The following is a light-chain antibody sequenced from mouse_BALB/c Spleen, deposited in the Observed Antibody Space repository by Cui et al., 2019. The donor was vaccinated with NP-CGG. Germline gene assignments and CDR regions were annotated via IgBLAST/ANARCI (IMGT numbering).Light chain of an antibody. CDR2: GTN. Sequence: QAVVTQESALTTSPCYTVTLTCRSSTGAVTTSNYANWVQEKPDHLFTGLIGGTNNRVPGVPARFSGSLIGDKAALTITGAQTEDEAIYFCALWYSNHWVFGGGTKLTVL. CDR1: TGAVTTSNY. J-gene: IGLJ1*01. V-gene: IGLV1*01. CDR3: ALWYSNHWV.